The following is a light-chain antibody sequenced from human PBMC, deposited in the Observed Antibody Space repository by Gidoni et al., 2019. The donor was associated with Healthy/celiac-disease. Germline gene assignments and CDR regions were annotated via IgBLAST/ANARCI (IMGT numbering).Light chain of an antibody. Sequence: EIVMTQSPATLSVSPGERATLSCRASQSVSSNLAWYQQKPGQAPRLLIYGASTRATGIPARFSGSGSGTEFTLTISSLQSADFAVYYCQQDNNWPYTFXQXTKLEIK. J-gene: IGKJ2*01. CDR1: QSVSSN. CDR3: QQDNNWPYT. CDR2: GAS. V-gene: IGKV3-15*01.